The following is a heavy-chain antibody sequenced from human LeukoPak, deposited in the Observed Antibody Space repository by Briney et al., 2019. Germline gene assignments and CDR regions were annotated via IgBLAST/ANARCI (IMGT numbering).Heavy chain of an antibody. J-gene: IGHJ4*02. CDR1: GFTFSSYW. CDR3: ARDYRSTFDY. V-gene: IGHV3-7*03. Sequence: PGGSLRLSCAASGFTFSSYWMNWARQAPGKGLEWVASINHNGNVNYYVDSVKGRFTISRDNAKNSLYLQMSNLRAEDTAVYYCARDYRSTFDYWGQGTLVTVSS. CDR2: INHNGNVN. D-gene: IGHD1-26*01.